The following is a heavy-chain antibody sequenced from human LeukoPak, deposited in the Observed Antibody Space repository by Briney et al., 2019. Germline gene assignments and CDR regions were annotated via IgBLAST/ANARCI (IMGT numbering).Heavy chain of an antibody. CDR1: GFTFNDYW. D-gene: IGHD1-1*01. J-gene: IGHJ4*02. V-gene: IGHV3-74*01. Sequence: GGSLRLSCAASGFTFNDYWMRWVRQAPGKGLLWVSRINTDGSSTDYADSVKGRFTISRDNAKNTLYLQMDSLRAEDSAVYYCARRTVTGTYDYWGQGTLVTAS. CDR2: INTDGSST. CDR3: ARRTVTGTYDY.